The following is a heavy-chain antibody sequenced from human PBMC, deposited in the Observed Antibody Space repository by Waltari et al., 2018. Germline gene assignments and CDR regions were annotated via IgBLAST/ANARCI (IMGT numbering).Heavy chain of an antibody. CDR2: VSPSSGDT. Sequence: QVQLVQSGAEVKKPGASVKVSCEASGYTFTDVYMHWLRQAPGQGPEWMGWVSPSSGDTRYAQKCQGRVTMTRETSISTAYMELRWLRSDDTAVYYCATNRWDYGNVFDYWGQGTLVTVSS. CDR3: ATNRWDYGNVFDY. J-gene: IGHJ4*02. V-gene: IGHV1-2*02. CDR1: GYTFTDVY. D-gene: IGHD4-17*01.